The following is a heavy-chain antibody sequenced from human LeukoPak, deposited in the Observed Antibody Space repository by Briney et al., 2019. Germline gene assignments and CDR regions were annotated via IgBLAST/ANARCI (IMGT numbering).Heavy chain of an antibody. J-gene: IGHJ5*02. CDR2: TFSTST. V-gene: IGHV4-61*01. CDR1: GDSVSSSPYY. D-gene: IGHD5-24*01. Sequence: SETLSLTCSVPGDSVSSSPYYWGWIRQPPGKGLEWIGNTFSTSTLYNASLRSRVTIVVDTSKNQFSLKLTSATAADTAIYFCARYKFHNYFDPWGQGTLVVVSS. CDR3: ARYKFHNYFDP.